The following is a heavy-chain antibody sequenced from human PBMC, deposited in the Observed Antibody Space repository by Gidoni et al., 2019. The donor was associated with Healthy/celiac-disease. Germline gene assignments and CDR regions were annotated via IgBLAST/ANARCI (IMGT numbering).Heavy chain of an antibody. D-gene: IGHD5-12*01. J-gene: IGHJ4*02. Sequence: QVQLVESGGGVVQPGRSLRLSCAASGFTFSIYAMHWVRQAPGKGLEWVAVISYDGSNKYYADSVKGRFTIARDNSKNTLYLQMNSLRAEDTAVYYCAGLKRWLQFDYWGQGTLVTVSS. CDR1: GFTFSIYA. V-gene: IGHV3-30*04. CDR2: ISYDGSNK. CDR3: AGLKRWLQFDY.